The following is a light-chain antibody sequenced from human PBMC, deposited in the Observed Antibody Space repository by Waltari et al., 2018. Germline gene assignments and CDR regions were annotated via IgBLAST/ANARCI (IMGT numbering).Light chain of an antibody. CDR2: IEHSGSN. J-gene: IGLJ3*02. CDR3: ETWDSDSSV. V-gene: IGLV4-60*03. CDR1: SGHSTYI. Sequence: QPVLTQSSSASASLGSSVKLTCTLSSGHSTYIIAWHQQQPGKAPRFWMKIEHSGSNLKVTCVFDRFSGSSSGAARYLTISNVQSEDEADYYCETWDSDSSVFGGGTKLTVL.